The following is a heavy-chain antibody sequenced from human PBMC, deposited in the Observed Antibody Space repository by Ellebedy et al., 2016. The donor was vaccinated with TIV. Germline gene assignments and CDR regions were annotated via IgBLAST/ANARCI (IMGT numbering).Heavy chain of an antibody. J-gene: IGHJ5*02. Sequence: GESLKISCKGSGYSFTSYWIDWVRQMPGKGLEWMGIIYPVDSDTRDSTSFQGQVTISADKSISTAYLQWSSLKASDTAMYYFARLLGYSSSWYYFDPWGQGTLVTVSS. CDR2: IYPVDSDT. D-gene: IGHD6-13*01. V-gene: IGHV5-51*01. CDR3: ARLLGYSSSWYYFDP. CDR1: GYSFTSYW.